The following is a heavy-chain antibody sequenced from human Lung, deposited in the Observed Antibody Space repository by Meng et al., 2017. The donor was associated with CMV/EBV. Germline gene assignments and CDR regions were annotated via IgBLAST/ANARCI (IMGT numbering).Heavy chain of an antibody. CDR2: IYYSGST. V-gene: IGHV4-59*01. Sequence: LSCTVSGGSISSYYWSWIRQPPGKGLEWIGYIYYSGSTNYNPSLKSRVTISVDTSKNQFSLKLSSVTAADTAVYYCARGGYYDFWSGYSYYYYYGLDVWGQGTRVTVSS. J-gene: IGHJ6*02. D-gene: IGHD3-3*01. CDR1: GGSISSYY. CDR3: ARGGYYDFWSGYSYYYYYGLDV.